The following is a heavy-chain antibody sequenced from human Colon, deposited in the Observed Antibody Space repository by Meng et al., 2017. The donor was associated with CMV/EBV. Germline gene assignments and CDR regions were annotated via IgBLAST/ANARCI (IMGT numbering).Heavy chain of an antibody. V-gene: IGHV1-18*01. CDR3: ARDDPPTLSHDY. CDR2: INTYTDNT. J-gene: IGHJ4*02. D-gene: IGHD1-1*01. CDR1: GYTFTRHG. Sequence: SCKPSGYTFTRHGISWVRQAPGQGLEWMGWINTYTDNTLYAQNVQGRVTMSTDTSTSTVFMELRDLRSDDTAVYYCARDDPPTLSHDYWGQGTLVTVPQ.